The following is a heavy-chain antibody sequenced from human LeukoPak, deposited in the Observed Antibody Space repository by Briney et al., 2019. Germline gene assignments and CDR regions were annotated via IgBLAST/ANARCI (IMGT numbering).Heavy chain of an antibody. CDR2: IYPGDSDT. Sequence: GESLRISCKGSGYSFTSYWIGWVRQMPGKGLEWMGIIYPGDSDTRYSRSFQGQVTISADKSISTAYLQWSSLKASDTAMYYCARQDIVVVPADQNAYYYYGTDVWGQGTTVTVSS. CDR1: GYSFTSYW. J-gene: IGHJ6*02. V-gene: IGHV5-51*01. CDR3: ARQDIVVVPADQNAYYYYGTDV. D-gene: IGHD2-2*01.